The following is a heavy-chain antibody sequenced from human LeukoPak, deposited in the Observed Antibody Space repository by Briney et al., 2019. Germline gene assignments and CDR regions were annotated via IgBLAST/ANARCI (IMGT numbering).Heavy chain of an antibody. D-gene: IGHD3-16*02. CDR3: AGSDTIGYTPREWDYWYFDL. CDR1: GFTFSSYE. J-gene: IGHJ2*01. Sequence: TGGSLRLSCAASGFTFSSYEMNWVRQAPGKGLEWVSSISSSSSYLFFADSVKGRFAISRDNTKNSLYLQMNSLRAEDTAVYYCAGSDTIGYTPREWDYWYFDLWGRGTLVSVSS. V-gene: IGHV3-21*01. CDR2: ISSSSSYL.